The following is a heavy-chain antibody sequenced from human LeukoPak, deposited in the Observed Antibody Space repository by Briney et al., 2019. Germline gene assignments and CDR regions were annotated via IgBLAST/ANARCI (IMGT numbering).Heavy chain of an antibody. V-gene: IGHV3-33*01. Sequence: PGGSLRLSCAASGFTFSIYGMHWVRQAPGKGLEWVTVIWYDASNEYYADSVKGRFTISRDNSKNTVYLQMNGLRAEDTAVYYCARGSSGCLGYWGQGTLVTVSS. J-gene: IGHJ4*02. CDR3: ARGSSGCLGY. D-gene: IGHD6-19*01. CDR2: IWYDASNE. CDR1: GFTFSIYG.